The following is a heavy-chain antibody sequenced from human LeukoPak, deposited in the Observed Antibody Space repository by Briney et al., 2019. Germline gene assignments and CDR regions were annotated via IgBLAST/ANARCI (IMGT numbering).Heavy chain of an antibody. V-gene: IGHV3-21*01. CDR2: LNSVSGSI. D-gene: IGHD2-15*01. CDR3: AREVISLDY. J-gene: IGHJ4*02. CDR1: GFTFTSYA. Sequence: PGGSLRLSCGASGFTFTSYAMHWVRKAPGKGLEWVSSLNSVSGSIFYADSVKGRFTISRDNTKNSLYLQMNSLRVEDTAIYYCAREVISLDYWGQGTLVTVSS.